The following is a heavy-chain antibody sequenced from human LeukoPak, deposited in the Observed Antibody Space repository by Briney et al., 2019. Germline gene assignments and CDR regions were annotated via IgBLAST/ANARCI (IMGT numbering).Heavy chain of an antibody. CDR3: ARHFRGTYGPADY. CDR1: GDSISSYNYY. J-gene: IGHJ4*02. Sequence: SETLSLTCTVSGDSISSYNYYWGWIRQPPGKGLEWSGSIFYSGSTYYNPSLKSRVTISVDTSKNQFSLRLSSVTAADTAVYYCARHFRGTYGPADYWGQGTPVTVSS. CDR2: IFYSGST. D-gene: IGHD1-26*01. V-gene: IGHV4-39*01.